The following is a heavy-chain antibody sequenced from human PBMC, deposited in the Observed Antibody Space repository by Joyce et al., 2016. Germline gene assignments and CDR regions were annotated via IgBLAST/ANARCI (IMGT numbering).Heavy chain of an antibody. CDR3: AKDRETSAVLDF. V-gene: IGHV3-30*18. J-gene: IGHJ4*02. Sequence: QAKLVESGGGVVQPGRFLRLSCAVSGFTFRSYGIHWVRQAPGKGLEWVAVISNDGKNKTYSGSVKGRFTVSRDNSKKILSLQMNSLRPEDTAVYYCAKDRETSAVLDFWGQGTPVTVSS. D-gene: IGHD6-25*01. CDR1: GFTFRSYG. CDR2: ISNDGKNK.